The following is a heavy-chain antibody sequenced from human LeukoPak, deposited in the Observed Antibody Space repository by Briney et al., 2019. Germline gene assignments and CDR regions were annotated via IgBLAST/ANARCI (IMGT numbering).Heavy chain of an antibody. Sequence: SETLSLTCAVSGVSISSSNWWSWVRQPPGKGLEWIGEIYHSGSTNYNPSLKSRVTISVDKSKNQFSLKLSSVTAADTAVYYCARDLVVVPAAIGGYWYFDLWGRGTLVTVSS. CDR1: GVSISSSNW. CDR2: IYHSGST. CDR3: ARDLVVVPAAIGGYWYFDL. D-gene: IGHD2-2*02. V-gene: IGHV4-4*02. J-gene: IGHJ2*01.